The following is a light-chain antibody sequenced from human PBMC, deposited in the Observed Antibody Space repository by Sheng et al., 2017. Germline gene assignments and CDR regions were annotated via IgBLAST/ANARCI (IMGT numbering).Light chain of an antibody. CDR3: QQYDNLPYT. CDR1: QDISKD. V-gene: IGKV1-33*01. CDR2: GAS. Sequence: DIQMTQSPSSLSASVGDRVTITCQATQDISKDLNWYQQKPGTAPKLLIYGASNLETGVPSRFSGSRSGTEFTFTISSLQPEDIATYYCQQYDNLPYTFGQGTKLEIK. J-gene: IGKJ2*01.